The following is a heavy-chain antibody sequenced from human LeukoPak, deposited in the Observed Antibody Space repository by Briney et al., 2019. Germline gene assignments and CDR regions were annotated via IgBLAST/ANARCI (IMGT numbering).Heavy chain of an antibody. CDR3: AELGITMIGGV. CDR2: ISSSGSTI. Sequence: GGSLRLSCAASGFTFSSYGMSWVRQAPEKGLEWVSGISSSGSTIYYADSVKGRFTISRDNAKNSLYLQMNSLRAEDTAVYYCAELGITMIGGVWGKGTTVTISS. V-gene: IGHV3-48*04. CDR1: GFTFSSYG. D-gene: IGHD3-10*02. J-gene: IGHJ6*04.